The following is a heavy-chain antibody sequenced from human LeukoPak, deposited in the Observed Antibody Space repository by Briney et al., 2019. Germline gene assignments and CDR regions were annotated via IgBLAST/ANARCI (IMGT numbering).Heavy chain of an antibody. CDR3: AKGRDSSSWSLIRYYFDY. Sequence: GGSLRLSCAASGFTFSSYAMSWVRQAPGKGLEWVSAISGSGGSTYYADSVKGRFTISRDNSKNTLYLQMNSLRAEDTAVYYCAKGRDSSSWSLIRYYFDYWGQGTLVTVSS. CDR1: GFTFSSYA. D-gene: IGHD6-13*01. CDR2: ISGSGGST. V-gene: IGHV3-23*01. J-gene: IGHJ4*02.